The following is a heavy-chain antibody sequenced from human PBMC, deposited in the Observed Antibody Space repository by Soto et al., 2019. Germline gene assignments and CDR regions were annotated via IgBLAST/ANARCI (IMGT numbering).Heavy chain of an antibody. Sequence: GVLRLSCAASGFTVSSKYMTWVRQAPGKGLEWVSILWSAGLTYYADSVKGRFTISRDNFKNTVYLQMNGLGVEDSGVYFCARELPPDLWGQGTLVTVSS. CDR1: GFTVSSKY. CDR3: ARELPPDL. D-gene: IGHD2-15*01. J-gene: IGHJ4*01. CDR2: LWSAGLT. V-gene: IGHV3-53*01.